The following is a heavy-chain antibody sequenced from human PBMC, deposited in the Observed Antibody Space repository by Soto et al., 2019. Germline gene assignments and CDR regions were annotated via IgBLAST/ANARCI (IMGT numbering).Heavy chain of an antibody. V-gene: IGHV3-23*01. Sequence: SGGSLRLSCATSGFTFSDHAMHWVRQAPGEGLEWVSGIRGDFVTTPYADSVKGRFTISRDNSQNTLYLHMNSLRAEDTARYYCVKEGKMGVEGFDFWGQGTLVTVSS. CDR2: IRGDFVTT. CDR1: GFTFSDHA. D-gene: IGHD1-26*01. J-gene: IGHJ4*02. CDR3: VKEGKMGVEGFDF.